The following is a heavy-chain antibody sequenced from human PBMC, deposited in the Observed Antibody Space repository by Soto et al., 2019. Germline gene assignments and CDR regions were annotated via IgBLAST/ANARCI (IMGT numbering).Heavy chain of an antibody. CDR2: INSDGSST. CDR3: ARRPPYYDSSGYYYYYYYGMDV. Sequence: GGSLRLSCAASGFTLSSYWMHWVRQAPGKGLVWVSRINSDGSSTSYADSVKGRFTISRDNAKNTLYLQMNSLRAEDTAVYYCARRPPYYDSSGYYYYYYYGMDVWGQGTTVTVSS. D-gene: IGHD3-22*01. V-gene: IGHV3-74*01. J-gene: IGHJ6*02. CDR1: GFTLSSYW.